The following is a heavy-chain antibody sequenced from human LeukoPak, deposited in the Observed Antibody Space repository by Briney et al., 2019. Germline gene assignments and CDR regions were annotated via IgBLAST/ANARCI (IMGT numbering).Heavy chain of an antibody. Sequence: GGSLRLSCAASGFTFSSYSMNWVHQAPGKGLEWVSSISSSSSYIYYADSVKGRFTISRDNAKNSLYLQMNSLRAEDTAVYYCARDRRRAGDGMDVWGQGTTVTVSS. J-gene: IGHJ6*02. CDR3: ARDRRRAGDGMDV. D-gene: IGHD6-13*01. CDR1: GFTFSSYS. CDR2: ISSSSSYI. V-gene: IGHV3-21*01.